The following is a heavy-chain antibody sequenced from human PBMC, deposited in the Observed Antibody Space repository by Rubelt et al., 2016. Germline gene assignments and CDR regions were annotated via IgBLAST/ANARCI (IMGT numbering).Heavy chain of an antibody. CDR2: ISSGSTFI. V-gene: IGHV3-11*06. CDR3: ARSIGGATNDAFDI. Sequence: QVQLVESGGGVVQPGRSLRLSCAASGFTFSGYYMSWIRQAPGKGLDWVSYISSGSTFIYYADSVKGRFTVSRDNAKNSLYLQMNSLRAEDTAVYYSARSIGGATNDAFDIWGQGTMVTVSS. J-gene: IGHJ3*02. CDR1: GFTFSGYY. D-gene: IGHD1-26*01.